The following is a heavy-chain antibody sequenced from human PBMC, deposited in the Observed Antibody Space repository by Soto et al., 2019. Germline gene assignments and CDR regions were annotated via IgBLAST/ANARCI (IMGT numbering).Heavy chain of an antibody. CDR3: ATQDCSGAACSPPG. V-gene: IGHV3-23*01. Sequence: EVQLLESGGGLVQPGGSLRLSCAASGFPFGRSAMSWVRQAPGMGLECVSTIISDTARTHYADSVKGRFTISRDSSKNTMFLQMNSLRAADTAVYYCATQDCSGAACSPPGWGQGTLVTVSS. CDR1: GFPFGRSA. D-gene: IGHD2-15*01. CDR2: IISDTART. J-gene: IGHJ4*02.